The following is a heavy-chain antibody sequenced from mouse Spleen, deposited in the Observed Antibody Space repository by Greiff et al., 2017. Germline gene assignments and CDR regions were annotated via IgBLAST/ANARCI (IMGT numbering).Heavy chain of an antibody. V-gene: IGHV1-52*01. CDR2: IDPSDSET. D-gene: IGHD1-1*01. J-gene: IGHJ4*01. CDR3: ARGTTVVAYYYAMDY. Sequence: QVQLKQPGAELVRPGSSVKLSCKASGYTFTSYWMHWVKQRPIQGLEWIGNIDPSDSETHYNQKFKDKATLTVDKSSSTAYMQLSSLTSEDSAVYYCARGTTVVAYYYAMDYWGQGTSVTVSS. CDR1: GYTFTSYW.